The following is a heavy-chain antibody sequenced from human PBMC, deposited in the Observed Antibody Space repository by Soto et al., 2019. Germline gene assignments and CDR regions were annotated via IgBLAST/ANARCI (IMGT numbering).Heavy chain of an antibody. J-gene: IGHJ4*02. CDR2: ISGSGGST. D-gene: IGHD3-22*01. CDR1: GFTFSSYA. Sequence: PGGSLRLSCAASGFTFSSYAMSWVRQAPGKGLEWVSAISGSGGSTYYADSVKGRFTISRDNSKNTLYLQMNSLRAEDTAVYYCANLPSENYYDSRGYSDTFDYRGQGNLVTVSS. V-gene: IGHV3-23*01. CDR3: ANLPSENYYDSRGYSDTFDY.